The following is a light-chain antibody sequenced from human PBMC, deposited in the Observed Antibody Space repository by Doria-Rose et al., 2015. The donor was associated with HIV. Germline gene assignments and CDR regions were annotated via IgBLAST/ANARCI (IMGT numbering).Light chain of an antibody. CDR2: DGS. J-gene: IGKJ1*01. Sequence: TQSPGTLSLSPGERATLSCRASQSFSSTYLAWYQQKPGQAPSLLIYDGSTRATGVPDRFSASGSGTDFTLTSNRLEPEDFAPYYCHQYGTSWTFGKGTKVEI. V-gene: IGKV3-20*01. CDR1: QSFSSTY. CDR3: HQYGTSWT.